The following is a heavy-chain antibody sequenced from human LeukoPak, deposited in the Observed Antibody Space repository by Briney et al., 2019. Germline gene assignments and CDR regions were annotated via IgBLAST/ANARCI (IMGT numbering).Heavy chain of an antibody. CDR1: GYPFTTSW. CDR3: AIINHPDGRVY. J-gene: IGHJ4*02. Sequence: GESLKISCQGFGYPFTTSWIGWVRQLPGKGLEWTAIIYAGNSDAKYSPSFQGQVSISTDRSISTAYLHWSSLKASDTAIYYCAIINHPDGRVYWGQGTLVTVSS. D-gene: IGHD5-24*01. CDR2: IYAGNSDA. V-gene: IGHV5-51*01.